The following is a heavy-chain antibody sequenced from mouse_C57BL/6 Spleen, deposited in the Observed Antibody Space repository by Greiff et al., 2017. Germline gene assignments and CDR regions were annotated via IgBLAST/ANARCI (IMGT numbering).Heavy chain of an antibody. CDR3: VRGTTVVATRYFDV. Sequence: EVQRVESGGGLVQPKGSLKLSCAASGFSFNTYAMNWVRQAPGKGLEWVARIRSKSNNYATYYADSVKDRFTISRDDSESMLYLQMNNLKTEDTAMYYCVRGTTVVATRYFDVWGTGTTVTVSS. J-gene: IGHJ1*03. D-gene: IGHD1-1*01. V-gene: IGHV10-1*01. CDR1: GFSFNTYA. CDR2: IRSKSNNYAT.